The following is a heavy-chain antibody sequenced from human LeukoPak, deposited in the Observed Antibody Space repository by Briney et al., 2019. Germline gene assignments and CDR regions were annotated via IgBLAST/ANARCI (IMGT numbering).Heavy chain of an antibody. Sequence: GGSLRLSCAASGFTFSSYAMHWVRQAPGKGLEWVAVISYDGSNKYYAYSVKGRFTISRDNSKNTLYLQMNSLRAEDTAVYYCARWAPYSSSWYFDYWGQGTLVTVSS. J-gene: IGHJ4*02. CDR1: GFTFSSYA. CDR3: ARWAPYSSSWYFDY. CDR2: ISYDGSNK. V-gene: IGHV3-30*04. D-gene: IGHD6-13*01.